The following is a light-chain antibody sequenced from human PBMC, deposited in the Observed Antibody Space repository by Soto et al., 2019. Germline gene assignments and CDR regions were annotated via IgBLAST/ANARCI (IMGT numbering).Light chain of an antibody. Sequence: EIVMTQSPATLSLSPGERDTLSCRASQSVSSNLAWYQQKPGQAPRLLIYGASTRATGIPARFSGSGSGTEFTLTISSLQSEDFAVYYCQQYNNWLGTFGQGTKVDIK. CDR1: QSVSSN. V-gene: IGKV3-15*01. CDR2: GAS. J-gene: IGKJ1*01. CDR3: QQYNNWLGT.